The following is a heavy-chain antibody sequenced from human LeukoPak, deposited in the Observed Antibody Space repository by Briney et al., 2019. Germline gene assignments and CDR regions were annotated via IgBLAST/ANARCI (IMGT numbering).Heavy chain of an antibody. Sequence: SVKVSCKASGGTFSSYAISCVRQAPGQGLEWMGRIIPILGIANYAQKFQGRVTITADKSTSTAYMELSSLRSEDTAVYYCARDLYYGSGSYYNDAFDIWGQGTMVTVSS. D-gene: IGHD3-10*01. CDR1: GGTFSSYA. V-gene: IGHV1-69*04. CDR3: ARDLYYGSGSYYNDAFDI. CDR2: IIPILGIA. J-gene: IGHJ3*02.